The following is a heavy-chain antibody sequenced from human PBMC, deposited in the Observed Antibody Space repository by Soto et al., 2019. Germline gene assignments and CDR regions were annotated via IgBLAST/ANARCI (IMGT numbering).Heavy chain of an antibody. V-gene: IGHV1-8*01. CDR3: ARGSGYCSGGSCYGWVDP. CDR2: MNPNSGNT. J-gene: IGHJ5*02. D-gene: IGHD2-15*01. Sequence: ASVKVSCKASGYTFTSYDINWVRQATGQGLEWMGWMNPNSGNTGYAQKFQGRVTMTRNTSISTAYMELSSLRSEDTAVYYCARGSGYCSGGSCYGWVDPCGQGTLVTVSS. CDR1: GYTFTSYD.